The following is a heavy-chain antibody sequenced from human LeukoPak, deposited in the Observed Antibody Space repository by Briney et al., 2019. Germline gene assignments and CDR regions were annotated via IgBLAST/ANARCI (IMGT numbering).Heavy chain of an antibody. V-gene: IGHV3-23*01. J-gene: IGHJ4*02. Sequence: GGSLRLSCAASGFTFSSYAMSWVRQAPGKGLEWASAISGSGGSTYYADSVKGRFTISRDNSKSTLYLQMNSLRAEDTAVYYCAKEESAAIHYFDYWGQGTLVTVSS. CDR3: AKEESAAIHYFDY. D-gene: IGHD2-2*02. CDR2: ISGSGGST. CDR1: GFTFSSYA.